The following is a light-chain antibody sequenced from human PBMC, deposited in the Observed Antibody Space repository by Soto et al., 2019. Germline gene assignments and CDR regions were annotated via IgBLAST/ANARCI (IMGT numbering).Light chain of an antibody. CDR2: GAS. J-gene: IGKJ3*01. CDR3: QQANSFPFT. V-gene: IGKV1-12*01. Sequence: DTQTTQSPSSVSASVGDRVTISCRASQDIHTWLAWYQQKPGKAPNLLIYGASILQSGVPSRFSGSGSGTDFTLTISSLQPEDSATYYCQQANSFPFTFGPGTKVDV. CDR1: QDIHTW.